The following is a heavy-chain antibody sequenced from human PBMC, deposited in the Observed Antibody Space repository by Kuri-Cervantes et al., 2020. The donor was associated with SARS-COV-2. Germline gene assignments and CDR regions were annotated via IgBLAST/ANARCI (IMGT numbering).Heavy chain of an antibody. CDR3: ARPGGFLDV. J-gene: IGHJ6*04. V-gene: IGHV4-39*01. D-gene: IGHD3-16*01. CDR1: GGSISSSSYY. Sequence: GSLRLSCTVSGGSISSSSYYWGWIRQPPGKGLEWIGSIYYSGSTYYNPSLKSRVTISVDTSKNQFSLKLGSVTAADTAVYYCARPGGFLDVWGKGTTVTVSS. CDR2: IYYSGST.